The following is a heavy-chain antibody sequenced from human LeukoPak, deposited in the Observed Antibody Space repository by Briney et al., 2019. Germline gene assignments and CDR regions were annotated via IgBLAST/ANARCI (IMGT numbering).Heavy chain of an antibody. D-gene: IGHD3-3*01. V-gene: IGHV4-59*08. CDR1: GGSITYYY. CDR3: ARGSYYDFWSGYYGPFDY. Sequence: PSETLSLTCTVSGGSITYYYWSWFRQPPGKGLEWLGYIYYSGTTSYHPYLKSRLTISVDTSMNQFSLRLRSVTAADTAVYYCARGSYYDFWSGYYGPFDYWGQGTLVTVSS. J-gene: IGHJ4*02. CDR2: IYYSGTT.